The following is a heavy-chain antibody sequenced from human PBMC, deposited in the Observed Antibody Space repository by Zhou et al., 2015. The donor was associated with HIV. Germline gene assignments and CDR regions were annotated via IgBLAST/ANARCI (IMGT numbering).Heavy chain of an antibody. CDR3: VRGRSRSGWTHYFDY. Sequence: QLQLLQSGSDVKKPGSSVKVSCRASGDVDQFSTYTITWVRQATGQGLEWMGWMNPNSGNTGYAQKFQGRVTMTRNISMSTASMELSSLRSEDTAVYYCVRGRSRSGWTHYFDYWGQGTLVTVS. V-gene: IGHV1-8*02. CDR1: GDVDQFSTYT. D-gene: IGHD6-19*01. J-gene: IGHJ4*02. CDR2: MNPNSGNT.